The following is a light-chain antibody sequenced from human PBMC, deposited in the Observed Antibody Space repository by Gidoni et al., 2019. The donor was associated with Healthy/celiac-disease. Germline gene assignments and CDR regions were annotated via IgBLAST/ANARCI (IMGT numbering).Light chain of an antibody. V-gene: IGKV1-27*01. CDR1: QGISNY. Sequence: DIQMPQSPSPRSASVGDRVTITCRASQGISNYLAWYQQKPGKVPKLLIYAASTLQSGVPSRFSGSGSGTDFTLTISSLQPEDVATYYCQKYNSASWTFGQGTKVEIK. CDR3: QKYNSASWT. J-gene: IGKJ1*01. CDR2: AAS.